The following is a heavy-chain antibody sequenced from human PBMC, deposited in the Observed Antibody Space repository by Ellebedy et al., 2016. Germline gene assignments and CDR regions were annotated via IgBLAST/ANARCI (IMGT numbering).Heavy chain of an antibody. Sequence: SETLSLXXTVSGGSISSYYWSWIRQPPGKGLEWIGYIYYSGSTNYNPSLKSRVTISVDTSKNQFSLKLSSVTAADTAVYYCARDGIGSLIWGQGTMVTVSS. CDR3: ARDGIGSLI. V-gene: IGHV4-59*12. D-gene: IGHD2-15*01. J-gene: IGHJ3*02. CDR2: IYYSGST. CDR1: GGSISSYY.